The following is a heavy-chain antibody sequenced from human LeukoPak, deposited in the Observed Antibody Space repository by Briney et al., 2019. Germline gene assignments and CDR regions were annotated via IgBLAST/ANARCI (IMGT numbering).Heavy chain of an antibody. V-gene: IGHV3-23*01. CDR1: GFTFSNYA. Sequence: GGSLSLSCAASGFTFSNYAMSWVRQAPGKGLEWVSVFSGTSTRTYYADSVKGRFTISRDSSKNTLYLQMYSLRAEDTAVYYCAKGRKWELPLDYWGQGTLVTVSS. CDR3: AKGRKWELPLDY. D-gene: IGHD1-26*01. CDR2: FSGTSTRT. J-gene: IGHJ4*02.